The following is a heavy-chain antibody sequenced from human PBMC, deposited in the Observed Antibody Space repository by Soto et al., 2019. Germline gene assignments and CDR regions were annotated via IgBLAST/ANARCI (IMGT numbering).Heavy chain of an antibody. CDR3: ARWGNYDSSGYFYGMDV. CDR2: IYYSGST. CDR1: GGSISSYY. Sequence: NPSETLSLTCTVSGGSISSYYWSWIRQPPGKGLEWIGYIYYSGSTNYNPSLKSRITISVDTSKNQFSLKLSSVTAADTAVYYCARWGNYDSSGYFYGMDVWGQGTTVTVSS. D-gene: IGHD3-22*01. V-gene: IGHV4-59*01. J-gene: IGHJ6*02.